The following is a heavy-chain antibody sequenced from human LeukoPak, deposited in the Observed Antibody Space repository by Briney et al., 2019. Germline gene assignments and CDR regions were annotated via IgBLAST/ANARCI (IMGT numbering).Heavy chain of an antibody. CDR1: GFTFSSYG. Sequence: GGSLRLSCAASGFTFSSYGMHWVRQAPGKGLEWVAVIWYDGSNKYYADSVKGRFTISRDNSKNTLYLQMNSLRAEDTAVYYCAKGPHVEVSSGYYYYYYYTDVWGKGTTVTVSS. CDR3: AKGPHVEVSSGYYYYYYYTDV. V-gene: IGHV3-33*06. J-gene: IGHJ6*03. D-gene: IGHD3-22*01. CDR2: IWYDGSNK.